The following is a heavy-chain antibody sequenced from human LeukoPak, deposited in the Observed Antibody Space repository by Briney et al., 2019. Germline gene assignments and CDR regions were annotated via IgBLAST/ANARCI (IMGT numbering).Heavy chain of an antibody. D-gene: IGHD2-15*01. CDR2: IIPIFGTA. CDR1: GGTFSSYA. Sequence: GASVTVSCKASGGTFSSYAISWVRQAPGQGLEWMGGIIPIFGTANYAQKFQGRVTITADESTSTAYMELSSLRSEDTAVYYCARRGSGRINWFDPWGQGTPVTVSS. V-gene: IGHV1-69*01. CDR3: ARRGSGRINWFDP. J-gene: IGHJ5*02.